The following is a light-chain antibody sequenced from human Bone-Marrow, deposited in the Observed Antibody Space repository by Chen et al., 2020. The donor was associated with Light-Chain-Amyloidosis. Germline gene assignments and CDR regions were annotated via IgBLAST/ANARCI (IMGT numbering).Light chain of an antibody. V-gene: IGLV3-21*02. CDR2: DDS. CDR1: NIGSTS. Sequence: SYVLTQPSSVSVAPGQTATIACGGNNIGSTSVHWYQQTPGQAPLLVVYDDSDRPSGIPERLSGCNAGNTATLSISRVEAGDEGDYYCQVWDGSSDRPVFGGGTKLPVL. J-gene: IGLJ3*02. CDR3: QVWDGSSDRPV.